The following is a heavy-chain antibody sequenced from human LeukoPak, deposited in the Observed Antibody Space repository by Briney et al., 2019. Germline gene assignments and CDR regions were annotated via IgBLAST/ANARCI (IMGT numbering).Heavy chain of an antibody. CDR2: INHSGST. CDR1: GGSFSGYY. CDR3: ARGGYYGSGNDFRFDP. Sequence: SETLSLTCAVYGGSFSGYYWSWIRQPPGKGLEWIGEINHSGSTNYNPSLKSRVTISVDASKNQFSLKLSSVTAADTAVYYCARGGYYGSGNDFRFDPWGQGTLVTVSS. D-gene: IGHD3-10*01. J-gene: IGHJ5*02. V-gene: IGHV4-34*01.